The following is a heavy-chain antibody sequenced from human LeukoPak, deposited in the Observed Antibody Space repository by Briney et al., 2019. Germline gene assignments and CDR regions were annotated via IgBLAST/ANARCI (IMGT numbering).Heavy chain of an antibody. D-gene: IGHD6-13*01. Sequence: GGSLRLSCAASGFTFDDYAMHWVRQARGKGLEWVSLISGDGGSTYYADSVKGRFTISRDNSKNSLYLQMNSLRTEDTALYYCAKDKVEYSSSWQDYYFDYWGQGTLVTVSS. J-gene: IGHJ4*02. CDR2: ISGDGGST. V-gene: IGHV3-43*02. CDR1: GFTFDDYA. CDR3: AKDKVEYSSSWQDYYFDY.